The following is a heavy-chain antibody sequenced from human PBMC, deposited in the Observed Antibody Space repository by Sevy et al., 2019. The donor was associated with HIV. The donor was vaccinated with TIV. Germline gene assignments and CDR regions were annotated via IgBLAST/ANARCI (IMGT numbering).Heavy chain of an antibody. J-gene: IGHJ4*02. V-gene: IGHV1-24*01. CDR1: GYTLTELS. CDR3: ATPPLSENYFDY. Sequence: ASVKVSCKVSGYTLTELSMHWVRQAPGKGLEWMGGFDPEDGETIYAQKFQGRVTMTEDTSTDTAYMELSSMRSEDTAVYYCATPPLSENYFDYWGQGTLVTVSS. CDR2: FDPEDGET.